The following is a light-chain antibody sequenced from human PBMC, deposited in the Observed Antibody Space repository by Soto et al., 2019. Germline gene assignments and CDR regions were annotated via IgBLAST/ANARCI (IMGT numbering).Light chain of an antibody. CDR2: DAS. CDR1: QGVGRF. CDR3: QQRGGWPLT. V-gene: IGKV3-11*01. J-gene: IGKJ4*01. Sequence: EIVLTQSPATLSLSPGERAALSCRASQGVGRFLAWYQQKPGQAPRLLIYDASNRATGIPARFSGSGSVTAFTLAIDNLEPEDFAVYYCQQRGGWPLTFGGGTKVEIK.